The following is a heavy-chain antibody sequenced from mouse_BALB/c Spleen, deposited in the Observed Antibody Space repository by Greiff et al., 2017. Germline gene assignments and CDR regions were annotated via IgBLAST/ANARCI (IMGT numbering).Heavy chain of an antibody. D-gene: IGHD1-1*01. CDR1: GFTFSDYY. J-gene: IGHJ4*01. CDR3: ARGAYGSSFYAMDY. Sequence: EVMLVESGGGLVKPGGSLKLSCAASGFTFSDYYMYWVRQTPEKRLEWVATISDGGSYTYYPDSVKGRFTISRDNAKNNLYLQMSSLKSEDTAMYYCARGAYGSSFYAMDYWGQGTSVTVSS. V-gene: IGHV5-4*02. CDR2: ISDGGSYT.